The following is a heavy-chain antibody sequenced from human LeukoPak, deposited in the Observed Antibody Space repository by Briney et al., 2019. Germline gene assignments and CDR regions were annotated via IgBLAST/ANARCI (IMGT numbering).Heavy chain of an antibody. Sequence: GGSLRLSCAVSGFTLSNYWTHWVRQAPGKGLVWVSHINNAGSSTTYADSVKGRFTVSKDNAKNTLYLQMNSLRAEDTAVYYCTRDVYRGLDPWGQGTLVTVSS. CDR2: INNAGSST. J-gene: IGHJ5*02. CDR1: GFTLSNYW. D-gene: IGHD1-26*01. V-gene: IGHV3-74*01. CDR3: TRDVYRGLDP.